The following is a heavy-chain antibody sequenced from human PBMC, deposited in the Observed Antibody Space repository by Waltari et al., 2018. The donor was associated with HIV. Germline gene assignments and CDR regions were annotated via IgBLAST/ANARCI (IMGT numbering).Heavy chain of an antibody. J-gene: IGHJ6*02. Sequence: QVQLVQSGAEVKKPGSSVTVPCKASGGTFSSYAITWLRQAPGQGLAWMGGIIPIFGTANYAQKFQGRVTITADESTSTAYMELSSLRSEDTAVYYCARDPKGTVTTSYYYYYGMDVWGQGTTVTVSS. D-gene: IGHD4-17*01. CDR1: GGTFSSYA. V-gene: IGHV1-69*01. CDR3: ARDPKGTVTTSYYYYYGMDV. CDR2: IIPIFGTA.